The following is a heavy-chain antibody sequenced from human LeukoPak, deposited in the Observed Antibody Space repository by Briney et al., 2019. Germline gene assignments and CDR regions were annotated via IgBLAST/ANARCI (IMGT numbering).Heavy chain of an antibody. J-gene: IGHJ4*02. Sequence: GGSLRLSCAASGFTFSSYAMSWVRHPPGKGLEWVLAISGSGGTTYYADCVNGRLTISRDNSKNRMYLHMNSQIAEDTAVYYCAKSTTVTMYDYWGQGTLVTVSS. V-gene: IGHV3-23*01. CDR1: GFTFSSYA. CDR3: AKSTTVTMYDY. D-gene: IGHD4-17*01. CDR2: ISGSGGTT.